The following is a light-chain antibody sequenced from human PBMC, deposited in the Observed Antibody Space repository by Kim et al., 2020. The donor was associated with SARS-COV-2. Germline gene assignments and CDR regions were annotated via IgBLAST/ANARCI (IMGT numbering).Light chain of an antibody. Sequence: ASVGDRVTITCRASQGIRNDLTWYQQKPGQAPKRLIYSASNLQTVVPSRFSGSGSGTEFTLTISNVQPEDFATYYCLQYTSHVLSFGGGTKVDIK. J-gene: IGKJ4*01. CDR3: LQYTSHVLS. CDR2: SAS. CDR1: QGIRND. V-gene: IGKV1-17*02.